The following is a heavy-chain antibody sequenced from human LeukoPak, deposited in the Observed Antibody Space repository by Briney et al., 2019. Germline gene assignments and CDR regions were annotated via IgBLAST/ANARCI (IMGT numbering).Heavy chain of an antibody. D-gene: IGHD3-10*01. CDR1: GFTVSGNY. V-gene: IGHV3-53*01. Sequence: GGSLRLSCAVSGFTVSGNYMSWIRQGPGKGLEWVSLIYSDDTTLYADSVKGRFTISRDNAKNSLYLQMNSLRAEDTAVYYCARENPLLWFGELLGGIDYWGQGTLVTVSS. CDR3: ARENPLLWFGELLGGIDY. CDR2: IYSDDTT. J-gene: IGHJ4*02.